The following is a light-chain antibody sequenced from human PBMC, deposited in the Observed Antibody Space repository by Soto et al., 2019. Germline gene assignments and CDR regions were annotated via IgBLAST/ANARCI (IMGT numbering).Light chain of an antibody. Sequence: EIVMTQSPSTLSSSPGDRATISCRASQSISSYLAWYQQKPGQAPRLLICDASNMATGIPSRFSGSGSGTEFTLTISSLEPEDFAVYYCQQHSNWLLTFGGGTKVEIK. CDR1: QSISSY. CDR2: DAS. CDR3: QQHSNWLLT. V-gene: IGKV3-11*01. J-gene: IGKJ4*01.